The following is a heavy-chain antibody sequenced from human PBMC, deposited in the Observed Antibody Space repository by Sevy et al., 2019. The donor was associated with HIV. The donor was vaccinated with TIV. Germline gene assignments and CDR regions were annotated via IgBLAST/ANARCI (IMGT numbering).Heavy chain of an antibody. V-gene: IGHV4-59*01. CDR2: IYYSGST. J-gene: IGHJ6*02. Sequence: SETLSLTCTVSGGSISSYYWSWIRQPPGKGLEWIGYIYYSGSTNYNPSLKSRVTISVDTSKNQSSLKLSSVTAADTAVYYCARDDGDGMDVWGQGTTVTVSS. CDR3: ARDDGDGMDV. CDR1: GGSISSYY. D-gene: IGHD3-10*01.